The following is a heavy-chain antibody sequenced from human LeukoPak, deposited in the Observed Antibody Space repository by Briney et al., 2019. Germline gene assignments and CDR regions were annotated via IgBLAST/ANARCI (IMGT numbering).Heavy chain of an antibody. Sequence: GGSLRLSCAASGFTFSSYCMHWVRQAPGKGLEWVAVIWYDGSNKYYADSVKGRFTISRDNSKNTLYLQMSSLRAEDTAVYYCARLQATKAFDIWGQATMVTVSS. V-gene: IGHV3-33*01. D-gene: IGHD5-12*01. J-gene: IGHJ3*02. CDR2: IWYDGSNK. CDR1: GFTFSSYC. CDR3: ARLQATKAFDI.